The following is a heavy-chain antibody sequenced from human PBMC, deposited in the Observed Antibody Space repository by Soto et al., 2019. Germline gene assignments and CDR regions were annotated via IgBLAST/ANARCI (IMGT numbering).Heavy chain of an antibody. CDR1: GYTFTTYA. D-gene: IGHD2-2*01. V-gene: IGHV1-3*01. Sequence: ASVKVSCKASGYTFTTYAMHWVRQAPGQRFEWMGWINAGNGNTQYSQKFQGRVTITRDTSASTAYMELSSLRSEDTAVYYCATSRDYCSSTSCYEGYYYYMDVWGKGTKVTVSS. CDR3: ATSRDYCSSTSCYEGYYYYMDV. CDR2: INAGNGNT. J-gene: IGHJ6*03.